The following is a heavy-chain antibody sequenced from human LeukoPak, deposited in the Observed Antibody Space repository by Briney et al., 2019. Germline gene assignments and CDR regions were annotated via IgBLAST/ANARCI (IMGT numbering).Heavy chain of an antibody. V-gene: IGHV3-48*04. J-gene: IGHJ4*02. D-gene: IGHD3-22*01. CDR3: ARVWSSGYTKDY. CDR2: ISSSSSTI. CDR1: GFTFSSYS. Sequence: GESLRLSCAASGFTFSSYSIDWVRQAPGKGLEWLSYISSSSSTIYYADSVKGRFTISRDNAKNSVYLQMNSLRAEDTAVYYCARVWSSGYTKDYWGQGTLVTVSS.